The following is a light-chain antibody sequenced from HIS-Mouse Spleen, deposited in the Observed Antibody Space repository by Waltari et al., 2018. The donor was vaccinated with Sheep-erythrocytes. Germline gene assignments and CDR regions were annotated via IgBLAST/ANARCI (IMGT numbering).Light chain of an antibody. V-gene: IGLV2-14*01. CDR2: DVS. J-gene: IGLJ2*01. CDR1: SSDVGGYNY. Sequence: QSALTQPRSVSGSPGQSVNISCTGTSSDVGGYNYVSWYQQHPGKAPKLMIYDVSKRPSGVSNRFSGSKSGNTASLTISGLQAEDEADYYCSSYTSSSTQVFGGGTKLTVL. CDR3: SSYTSSSTQV.